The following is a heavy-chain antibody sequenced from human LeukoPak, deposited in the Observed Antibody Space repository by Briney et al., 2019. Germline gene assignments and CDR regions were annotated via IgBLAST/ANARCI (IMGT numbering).Heavy chain of an antibody. CDR3: TRVPRRLDY. Sequence: GGSLRLSCAASGFTFTDTYMTWIRQAPGKGLESLSYISPSGTDISYADSVKGRFTISRDNAKNSLYLQMNSLRAEDTAVYYCTRVPRRLDYWGQGTLVTVSS. V-gene: IGHV3-11*01. CDR2: ISPSGTDI. CDR1: GFTFTDTY. J-gene: IGHJ4*02.